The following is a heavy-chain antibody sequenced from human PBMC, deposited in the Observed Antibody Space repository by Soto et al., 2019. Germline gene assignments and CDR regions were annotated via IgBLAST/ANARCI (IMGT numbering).Heavy chain of an antibody. CDR3: ARTVGSGSPDFDY. D-gene: IGHD3-10*01. CDR1: GASITSDGYY. J-gene: IGHJ4*02. V-gene: IGHV4-31*03. CDR2: IYYSGNS. Sequence: QVQLQESGPGLLKTSQTLALTCSVSGASITSDGYYWSWIRQFPGKGLEWIGHIYYSGNSYYNLSLGSRLLISVDTSKYQFSLKLSSVTAADTAVYYCARTVGSGSPDFDYWGQGILVTVSS.